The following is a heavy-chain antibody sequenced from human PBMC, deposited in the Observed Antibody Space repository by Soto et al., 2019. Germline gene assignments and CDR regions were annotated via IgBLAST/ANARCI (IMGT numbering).Heavy chain of an antibody. Sequence: GASVKVSCKASGYTFTSYGISWVRQAPGQGLEWMGWISAYNGNTNYAQKLQGRVTMTTDTSTSTAYMELRSLRSDDTAVYYCARDIVVVTAIPFLDYWGQGTLVTVSS. CDR3: ARDIVVVTAIPFLDY. D-gene: IGHD2-21*02. J-gene: IGHJ4*02. CDR1: GYTFTSYG. V-gene: IGHV1-18*01. CDR2: ISAYNGNT.